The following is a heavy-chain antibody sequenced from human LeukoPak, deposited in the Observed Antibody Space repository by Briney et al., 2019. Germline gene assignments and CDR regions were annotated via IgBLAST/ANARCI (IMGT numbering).Heavy chain of an antibody. CDR2: IAHDGSAQ. D-gene: IGHD2/OR15-2a*01. V-gene: IGHV3-30*18. Sequence: PGGSLRLSCAASGFTFSSYSMNWVRQAPGKGLEWVTVIAHDGSAQYYTDSVKGRFTISRDDSKNMLYLQMNSLRAEDTAIYYCAKEKVPISMPAWYFDLWGRGTLVTVSS. J-gene: IGHJ2*01. CDR1: GFTFSSYS. CDR3: AKEKVPISMPAWYFDL.